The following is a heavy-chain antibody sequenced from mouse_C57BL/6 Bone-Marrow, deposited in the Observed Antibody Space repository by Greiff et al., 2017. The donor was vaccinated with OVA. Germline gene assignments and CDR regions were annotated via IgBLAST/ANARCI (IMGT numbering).Heavy chain of an antibody. CDR1: GYTFTSYW. V-gene: IGHV1-52*01. D-gene: IGHD1-1*01. J-gene: IGHJ3*01. CDR3: ARSLIYYYGSSFAY. Sequence: VQLQQPGAELVRPGSSVKLSCKASGYTFTSYWMHWVKQRPIQGLEWIGNIDPSDSETHYNQKFKDKATLTVDKSSSTAYMQLSSLTSEDSAVYYCARSLIYYYGSSFAYWGQGTLVTVSA. CDR2: IDPSDSET.